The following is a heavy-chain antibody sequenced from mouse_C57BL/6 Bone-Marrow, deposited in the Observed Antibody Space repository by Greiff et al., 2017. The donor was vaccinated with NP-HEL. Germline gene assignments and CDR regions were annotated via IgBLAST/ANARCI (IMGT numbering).Heavy chain of an antibody. J-gene: IGHJ2*01. CDR1: GYTFTSYW. CDR2: IHPNSGST. D-gene: IGHD2-5*01. CDR3: ARRSYYSNYEDFDY. Sequence: QVQLKQPGAELVKPGASVKLSCKASGYTFTSYWMHWVKQRPGQGLEWIGMIHPNSGSTNYNEKFKSKATLTVDKSSSTAYMQLSSLTSEDSAVYYCARRSYYSNYEDFDYWGQGTTLTVSS. V-gene: IGHV1-64*01.